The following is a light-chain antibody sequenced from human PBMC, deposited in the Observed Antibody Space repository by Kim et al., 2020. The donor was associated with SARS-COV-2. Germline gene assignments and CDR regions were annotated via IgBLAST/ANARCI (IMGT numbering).Light chain of an antibody. Sequence: SASVGDRVTITCRASQSISSYLNWYQQKPGQAPKLLIYAASSLQSGVPSRFSGSGSGTDFTLTISSLQPEDVATYYCQQSYSTPYTFGQGTKLEI. CDR1: QSISSY. CDR2: AAS. CDR3: QQSYSTPYT. J-gene: IGKJ2*01. V-gene: IGKV1-39*01.